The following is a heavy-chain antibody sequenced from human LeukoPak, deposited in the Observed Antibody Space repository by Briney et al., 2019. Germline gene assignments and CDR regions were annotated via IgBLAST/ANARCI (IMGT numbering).Heavy chain of an antibody. Sequence: SCKASGYTFSGYYMHWVRQAPGKGLEWVTVISYDGSNKYYADSVKGRFTISRDNSKNTLYLQMNSLRAEDTAVYYCAREGNYDSSGYYQVNRPTFFDYWGQGTLVTVSS. CDR1: GYTFSGYY. V-gene: IGHV3-30*04. J-gene: IGHJ4*02. CDR3: AREGNYDSSGYYQVNRPTFFDY. D-gene: IGHD3-22*01. CDR2: ISYDGSNK.